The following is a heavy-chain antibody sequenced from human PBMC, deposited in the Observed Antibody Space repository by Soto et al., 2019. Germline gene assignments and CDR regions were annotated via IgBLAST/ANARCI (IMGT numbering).Heavy chain of an antibody. J-gene: IGHJ4*02. CDR2: ISYVGSNK. CDR3: AKDGEVVYAAYYFDY. Sequence: GEGLEWVALISYVGSNKYYADSVKGRFTISRDISKNTLYLQMNSLRAEDTAVYYCAKDGEVVYAAYYFDYWGQGTLLTVT. V-gene: IGHV3-30*18. D-gene: IGHD2-8*02.